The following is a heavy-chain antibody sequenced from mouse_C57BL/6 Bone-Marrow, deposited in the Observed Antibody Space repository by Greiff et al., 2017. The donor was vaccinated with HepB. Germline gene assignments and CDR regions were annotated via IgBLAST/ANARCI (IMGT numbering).Heavy chain of an antibody. CDR2: IYPGSGST. CDR3: AREWWFYYYGSSSWFAY. V-gene: IGHV1-55*01. J-gene: IGHJ3*01. D-gene: IGHD1-1*01. Sequence: QVQLQQSGAELVKPGASVKMSCKASGYTFTSYWITWVKQRPGQGLEWIGDIYPGSGSTNYNEKFKSKATLTVDTSSSTAYMQLSSLTSEDSAVYYCAREWWFYYYGSSSWFAYWGQGTLVTVSA. CDR1: GYTFTSYW.